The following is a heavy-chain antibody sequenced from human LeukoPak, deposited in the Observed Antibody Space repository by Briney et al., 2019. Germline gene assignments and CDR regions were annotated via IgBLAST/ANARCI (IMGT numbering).Heavy chain of an antibody. D-gene: IGHD3-9*01. CDR3: ARNYDILTGYTGIDY. CDR1: GYTFTSYG. V-gene: IGHV1-18*01. J-gene: IGHJ4*02. Sequence: ASVKVSCKASGYTFTSYGISWVRQAPGQGLEWMGWISAYNGNTNYAQKLQGRVTMTTDPSTSTAYMELRSLRSDDTAVYYCARNYDILTGYTGIDYWGQGSLVSVSS. CDR2: ISAYNGNT.